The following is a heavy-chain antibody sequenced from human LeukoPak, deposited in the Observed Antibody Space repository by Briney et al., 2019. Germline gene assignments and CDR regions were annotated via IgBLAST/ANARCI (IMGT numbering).Heavy chain of an antibody. CDR1: GFTVSSNY. V-gene: IGHV3-53*01. CDR2: IYSGGST. J-gene: IGHJ4*02. CDR3: AREGGYYDSSGYYPLRY. Sequence: AGGSLRLFCAASGFTVSSNYMSWVRQAPGKGLEWVSVIYSGGSTYYADSVKGRFTISRDNSKNTLYLQMNSLRAEDTAVYYCAREGGYYDSSGYYPLRYWGQGTLVTVSS. D-gene: IGHD3-22*01.